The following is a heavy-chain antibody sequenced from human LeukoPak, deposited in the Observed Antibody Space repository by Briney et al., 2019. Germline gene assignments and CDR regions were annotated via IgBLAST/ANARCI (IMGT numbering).Heavy chain of an antibody. CDR3: ARKHTSGWVNWFDP. J-gene: IGHJ5*02. D-gene: IGHD6-19*01. Sequence: SETLSLTCTVSGGSISSGSHYWSWIRQPAGKGLEWIGRIYTSGSTNYNPSLKSRVTISIDTSKNQFSLRLSSVTAADTAVYYCARKHTSGWVNWFDPWGQGTLVTVSS. CDR1: GGSISSGSHY. CDR2: IYTSGST. V-gene: IGHV4-61*02.